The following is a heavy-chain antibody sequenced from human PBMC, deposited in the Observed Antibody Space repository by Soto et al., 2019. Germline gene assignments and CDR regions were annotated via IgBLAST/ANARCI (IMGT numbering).Heavy chain of an antibody. D-gene: IGHD6-6*01. V-gene: IGHV4-39*01. CDR2: VYYSGST. J-gene: IGHJ5*02. CDR1: GDSISSSNYY. Sequence: SETLSLTCTVSGDSISSSNYYWGWVRQPPGKGLEWIGSVYYSGSTYYSASLKSRVSISVDTSRSQFSLSLTSVTAADTAVYYCAGFISPYATSSPTAWGRGTLVTVSS. CDR3: AGFISPYATSSPTA.